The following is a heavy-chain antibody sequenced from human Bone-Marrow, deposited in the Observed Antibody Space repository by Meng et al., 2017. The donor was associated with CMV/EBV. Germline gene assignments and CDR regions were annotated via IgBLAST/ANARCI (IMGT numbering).Heavy chain of an antibody. V-gene: IGHV3-30*04. Sequence: GESLKISCAASGFTFSSYAMHWVRQAPGKGLEWVAVISYDGSNKYYADSVKGRFTISRDNSKNSLYLQMNSLRAEDTAVYYCARENTYYYDSSGYYGPYWGQGTLVTVSS. J-gene: IGHJ4*02. CDR2: ISYDGSNK. CDR1: GFTFSSYA. D-gene: IGHD3-22*01. CDR3: ARENTYYYDSSGYYGPY.